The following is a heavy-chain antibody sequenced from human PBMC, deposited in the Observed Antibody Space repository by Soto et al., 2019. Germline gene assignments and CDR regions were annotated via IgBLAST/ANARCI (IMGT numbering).Heavy chain of an antibody. Sequence: EVQLVESGGGLVQPGGSLRLSCAASGFTFSSYWMSWVRQAPGKGLEWVANIKQDGSEKYYVDSVKGRFTISRDNAKNSLYLQMNSLRAEDTAVYYCARERTEYGDYVRYFAYWGQGTLVTVSS. CDR3: ARERTEYGDYVRYFAY. V-gene: IGHV3-7*05. CDR2: IKQDGSEK. CDR1: GFTFSSYW. J-gene: IGHJ4*02. D-gene: IGHD4-17*01.